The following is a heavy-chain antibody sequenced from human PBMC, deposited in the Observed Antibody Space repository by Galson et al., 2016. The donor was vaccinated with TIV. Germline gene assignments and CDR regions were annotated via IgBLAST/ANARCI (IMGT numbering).Heavy chain of an antibody. CDR3: ARDKSRRGCFDP. Sequence: ETLSLTCTVSGDSINNHFWNWFRQSPGKGLEWIGDIYQSGSTNYNPSLKSRVTISIDTSKRQFSLKLYSVTAADTAVYYCARDKSRRGCFDPWGQGSLVTVSS. CDR2: IYQSGST. V-gene: IGHV4-59*11. CDR1: GDSINNHF. J-gene: IGHJ5*02.